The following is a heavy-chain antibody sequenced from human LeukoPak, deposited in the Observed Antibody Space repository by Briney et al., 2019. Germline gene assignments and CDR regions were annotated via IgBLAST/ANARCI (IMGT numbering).Heavy chain of an antibody. CDR3: AKDGESYDILTGFVGY. J-gene: IGHJ4*02. V-gene: IGHV3-21*01. D-gene: IGHD3-9*01. CDR2: ISSSSSYI. Sequence: GGSLRLSCAASGFTFSSYSMNWVRQAPGKGLEWVSSISSSSSYIYYADSVKGRFTISRDNARNSLYLQMNSLRAEDTAVYYCAKDGESYDILTGFVGYWGQGTLVTVSS. CDR1: GFTFSSYS.